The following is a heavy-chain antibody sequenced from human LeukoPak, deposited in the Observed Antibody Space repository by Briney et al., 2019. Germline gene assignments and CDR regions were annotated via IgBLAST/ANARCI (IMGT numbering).Heavy chain of an antibody. CDR1: GFTFSSYR. D-gene: IGHD6-19*01. CDR3: ARDGSGWYEADAFDI. J-gene: IGHJ3*02. CDR2: ISSSSRTI. Sequence: GGSLRLSCAASGFTFSSYRMNWVRQAPGKGLEWVSSISSSSRTIYYADSVKGRFTISRDNAKNSLYLQMNSLRAEDTAVYYCARDGSGWYEADAFDIWGQGTMVTVSS. V-gene: IGHV3-48*01.